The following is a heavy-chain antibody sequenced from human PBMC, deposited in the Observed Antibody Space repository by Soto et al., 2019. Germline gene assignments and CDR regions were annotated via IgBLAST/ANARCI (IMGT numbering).Heavy chain of an antibody. CDR1: GFTFSDWY. Sequence: QVQLVESGGGLVKPGGSLRLSCAASGFTFSDWYMSWIRQAPGKGLEWVSYISGSGSHTDYADSVKGRFTISRDNARHSLYLQMNNLRAEDTAVYYCAREGDYFGSGIDKPLDYWGQGTLVTVSS. J-gene: IGHJ4*02. D-gene: IGHD3-10*01. CDR2: ISGSGSHT. V-gene: IGHV3-11*06. CDR3: AREGDYFGSGIDKPLDY.